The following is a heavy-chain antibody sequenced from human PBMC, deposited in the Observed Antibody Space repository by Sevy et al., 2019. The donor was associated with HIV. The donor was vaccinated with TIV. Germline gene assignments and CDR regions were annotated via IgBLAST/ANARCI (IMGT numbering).Heavy chain of an antibody. CDR2: ISSSSSTI. V-gene: IGHV3-48*02. CDR1: GFTFSTYS. CDR3: ARDDGGTRFGEFSVFYYGMDV. Sequence: GGSLGLSCAASGFTFSTYSMSWVRQAPGTGLEWVSYISSSSSTIYYGDSVKGRFTISRDNAKNSLYLQMNSLRDEDTAVYYCARDDGGTRFGEFSVFYYGMDVWGQGTTVTVSS. D-gene: IGHD3-10*01. J-gene: IGHJ6*02.